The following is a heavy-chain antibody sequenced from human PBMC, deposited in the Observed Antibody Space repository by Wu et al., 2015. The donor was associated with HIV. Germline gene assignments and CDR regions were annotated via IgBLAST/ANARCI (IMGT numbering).Heavy chain of an antibody. D-gene: IGHD2-2*02. J-gene: IGHJ3*01. CDR3: ASSLRFIVVVPAAILPCMSFDYR. CDR2: INPNSGGT. Sequence: QVQLVQSGAEVKKPGASVKVSCKASGYTFTGYYMHWVRQAPGQGLEWMGWINPNSGGTNYAQKFQGRVTMTRDTSISTAYMELSRLRSDDTAVYYCASSLRFIVVVPAAILPCMSFDYRGDQGTMVTVS. V-gene: IGHV1-2*02. CDR1: GYTFTGYY.